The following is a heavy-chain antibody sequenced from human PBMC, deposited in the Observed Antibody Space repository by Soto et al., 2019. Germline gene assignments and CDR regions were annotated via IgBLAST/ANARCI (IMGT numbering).Heavy chain of an antibody. CDR2: AHHSGRT. Sequence: QVQLQESGPGLVKPSGTLSLNCTVSGGSMTSSNWWNWVRQSPGKGLEWIGEAHHSGRTNYNPSLKSRVTISVDNSKNHSTLKLSSVTAADTAVYYCARSGATGLDYWGQGTLVTVSS. D-gene: IGHD1-26*01. CDR3: ARSGATGLDY. CDR1: GGSMTSSNW. V-gene: IGHV4-4*02. J-gene: IGHJ4*02.